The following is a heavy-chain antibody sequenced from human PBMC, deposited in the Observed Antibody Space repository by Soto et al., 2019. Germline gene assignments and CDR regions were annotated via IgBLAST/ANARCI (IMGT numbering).Heavy chain of an antibody. CDR2: IGTAGDT. D-gene: IGHD3-16*01. CDR3: AKNRDYDYDAFDV. CDR1: GFTFSSYD. Sequence: EVQLVESGGGLVQPGGSLRLSCSASGFTFSSYDMHWVRQGPGKGLEWVSAIGTAGDTNYAGSVKGRFTISRDNSKNTLYLQINTLRVEDTAVYYCAKNRDYDYDAFDVWGQGTVVTVSS. V-gene: IGHV3-13*04. J-gene: IGHJ3*01.